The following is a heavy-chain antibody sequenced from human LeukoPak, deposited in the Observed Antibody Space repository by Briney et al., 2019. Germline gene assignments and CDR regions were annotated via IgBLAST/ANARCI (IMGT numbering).Heavy chain of an antibody. J-gene: IGHJ5*02. CDR3: ARAPLWFGEFGFDP. V-gene: IGHV1-2*02. D-gene: IGHD3-10*01. Sequence: ASVKVSCKASGYTFTGYYMHWGRQAPGQGKEWMGWINPNSGGTTYAQKFQGRVPMTRDTSISTAYMELNRLRSDDPAVYSCARAPLWFGEFGFDPWGQGTLVTVSS. CDR2: INPNSGGT. CDR1: GYTFTGYY.